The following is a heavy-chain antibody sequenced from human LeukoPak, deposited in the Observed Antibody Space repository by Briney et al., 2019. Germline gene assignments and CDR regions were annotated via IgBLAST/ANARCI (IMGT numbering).Heavy chain of an antibody. V-gene: IGHV4-61*02. Sequence: SETLSLTCTVSGGSISSGSYYWSWIRQPAGKGLEWIGRIYTSGSTNYNPSLKSRVTISVDTSKNQFSLKLSSVTAADTAVYYCARVSFRVVRGVITKYYFDYWGQGTLVTVSS. CDR2: IYTSGST. J-gene: IGHJ4*02. D-gene: IGHD3-10*01. CDR1: GGSISSGSYY. CDR3: ARVSFRVVRGVITKYYFDY.